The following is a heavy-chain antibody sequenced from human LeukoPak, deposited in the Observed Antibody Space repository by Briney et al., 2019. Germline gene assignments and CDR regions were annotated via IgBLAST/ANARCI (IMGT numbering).Heavy chain of an antibody. CDR1: GYTFTSYY. D-gene: IGHD6-13*01. J-gene: IGHJ5*02. CDR3: ARGSVAAAGTPGDWFDP. CDR2: INPSGGST. V-gene: IGHV1-46*01. Sequence: GASVKVSCKASGYTFTSYYMHWVRQAPGQGLEWMGIINPSGGSTSYAQKFQGRVTMTRDTSTSTVYMELSSLRSEDTAVYYCARGSVAAAGTPGDWFDPWGQGTLVTVSS.